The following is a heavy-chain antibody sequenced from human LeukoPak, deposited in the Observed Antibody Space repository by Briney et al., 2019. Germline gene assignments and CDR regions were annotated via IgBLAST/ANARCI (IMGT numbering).Heavy chain of an antibody. D-gene: IGHD6-19*01. CDR2: ISYDGSNK. Sequence: GGSLRLSCAASGFTFSSYAMHWVRQAPGKGLEWVAVISYDGSNKYYADSVKGRFTISRDNSKNTLYLQMNSLRAEDTAVYYCAKFAVGSGWTRPFDYWGQGTLVTVSS. CDR3: AKFAVGSGWTRPFDY. CDR1: GFTFSSYA. V-gene: IGHV3-30*04. J-gene: IGHJ4*02.